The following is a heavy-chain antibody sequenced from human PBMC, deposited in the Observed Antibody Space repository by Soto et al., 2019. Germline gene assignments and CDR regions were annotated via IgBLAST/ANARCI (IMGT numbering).Heavy chain of an antibody. J-gene: IGHJ5*02. CDR3: ARDRARGSLDL. Sequence: QVQLVQSGSESMQPGASVKVSCRGSGYNFSSLAINWLRQAPGQGLEWMGWINPITGNTTYEQGFTGRFLFYVGTSVSPVYLLTFSLKAADSADYYCARDRARGSLDLGAQGPVATVTS. V-gene: IGHV7-4-1*01. CDR2: INPITGNT. D-gene: IGHD3-16*01. CDR1: GYNFSSLA.